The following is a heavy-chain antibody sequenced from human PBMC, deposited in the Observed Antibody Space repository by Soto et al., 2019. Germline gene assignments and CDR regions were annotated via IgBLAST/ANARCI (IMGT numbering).Heavy chain of an antibody. CDR2: ISGSGNTI. Sequence: VQLVESGGALVKSGGSLRLSCAASGFIFSDYYMSWVRQAPGKGLECLAYISGSGNTIYYADSVQARFTISRDNTKKSLYLQMDGLRAEDTALYYCATYTSPYTSGSFDHWGQGILVTVSS. D-gene: IGHD3-10*01. V-gene: IGHV3-11*01. CDR3: ATYTSPYTSGSFDH. J-gene: IGHJ4*02. CDR1: GFIFSDYY.